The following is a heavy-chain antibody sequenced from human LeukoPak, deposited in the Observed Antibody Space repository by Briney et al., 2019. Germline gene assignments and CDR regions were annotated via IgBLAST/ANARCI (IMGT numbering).Heavy chain of an antibody. V-gene: IGHV4-39*01. Sequence: KSSQTLSLTCTVSRDSINTGNYFSGWIRHSTRTCLEWIGNIYYIGTSDYNPSLKIRVTISIDTSKNQFSLNLRSVTAADTAFYYCARHRSGSYIRYFDFWGQGALVTVSS. J-gene: IGHJ4*02. CDR2: IYYIGTS. CDR3: ARHRSGSYIRYFDF. CDR1: RDSINTGNYF. D-gene: IGHD1-26*01.